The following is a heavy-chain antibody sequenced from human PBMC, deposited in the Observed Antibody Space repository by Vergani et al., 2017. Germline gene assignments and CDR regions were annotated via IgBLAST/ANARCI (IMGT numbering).Heavy chain of an antibody. CDR2: IRGSGGNT. D-gene: IGHD2-2*01. J-gene: IGHJ6*02. CDR1: EFTFSSYA. V-gene: IGHV3-23*01. Sequence: EVQLLESGGGLVQPGGSLRLSCAASEFTFSSYAMSWVRQVPGKGLEWDSGIRGSGGNTYYAHSGKGRFTISRDKSKNTLYRQMNSLRADVTAVYYCAKGVYGRSTSCYEGRGYYYGMGVWGQGTTVTFSS. CDR3: AKGVYGRSTSCYEGRGYYYGMGV.